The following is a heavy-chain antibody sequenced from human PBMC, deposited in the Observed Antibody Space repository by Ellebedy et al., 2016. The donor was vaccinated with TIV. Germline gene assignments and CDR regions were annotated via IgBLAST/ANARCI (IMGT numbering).Heavy chain of an antibody. CDR1: GGSFSGYY. V-gene: IGHV4-34*01. CDR3: AHALYYYYGIDV. J-gene: IGHJ6*02. Sequence: GSLRLXCAVYGGSFSGYYWSWIRQPPGKGLEWIGEINHSGSTNYNPSLKSRVTISVDTSKNQFSLKLSSVTAADTAVYYCAHALYYYYGIDVWGQGTTVTVSS. CDR2: INHSGST.